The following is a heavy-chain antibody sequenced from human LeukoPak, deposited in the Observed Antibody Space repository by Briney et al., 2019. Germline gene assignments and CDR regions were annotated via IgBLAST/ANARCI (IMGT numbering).Heavy chain of an antibody. V-gene: IGHV1-18*04. J-gene: IGHJ3*02. Sequence: ASVKVSCMASGYTFTSYGISWVRQAPGQGLEWMGWISAYNGNTNYAQKLQGRVTMATDTSTSTAYMELRSLRSDDTAVYYCAREGLGHDAFDIWGQGTMVTVSS. CDR2: ISAYNGNT. CDR1: GYTFTSYG. D-gene: IGHD6-19*01. CDR3: AREGLGHDAFDI.